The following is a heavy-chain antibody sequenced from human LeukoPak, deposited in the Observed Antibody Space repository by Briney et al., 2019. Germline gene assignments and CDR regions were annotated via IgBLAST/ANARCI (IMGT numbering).Heavy chain of an antibody. Sequence: SETLSLTCTVSGYSISSGYYWGWIRQPPGKGLEWIGSIYHSGSTYYNPSLKSRVTISVDTSKNQFSLKLSSVTAADTAVYYCARDLSYDYVWGSYRYAGFDYWGQGTLVTVSS. CDR1: GYSISSGYY. CDR3: ARDLSYDYVWGSYRYAGFDY. D-gene: IGHD3-16*02. J-gene: IGHJ4*02. V-gene: IGHV4-38-2*02. CDR2: IYHSGST.